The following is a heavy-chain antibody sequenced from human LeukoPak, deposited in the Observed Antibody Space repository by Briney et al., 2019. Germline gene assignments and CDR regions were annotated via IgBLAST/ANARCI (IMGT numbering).Heavy chain of an antibody. Sequence: SETLSLTCAVYGGSFSGYYWSWIRQPPGKGLEWIGEINHSGSTNYNPSLKSRVTISVDTSKNQFSLKLGSVTAADTAVYYCARGIRDYDSSGIDYWGQGTLVTVSS. V-gene: IGHV4-34*01. D-gene: IGHD3-22*01. CDR2: INHSGST. CDR3: ARGIRDYDSSGIDY. J-gene: IGHJ4*02. CDR1: GGSFSGYY.